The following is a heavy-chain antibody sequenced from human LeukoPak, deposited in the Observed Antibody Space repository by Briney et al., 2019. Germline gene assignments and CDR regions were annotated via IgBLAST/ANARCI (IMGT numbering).Heavy chain of an antibody. J-gene: IGHJ4*02. CDR1: GYTFTSYY. V-gene: IGHV1-46*01. CDR2: INPSGGST. D-gene: IGHD3-22*01. Sequence: GASVKVSCKASGYTFTSYYMHWVRQAPGQGLEWMGIINPSGGSTGYAQKFQGRVTMTRDMSTSTDYMELSSLRSEDTAIYYCARGSPPRRNYDSRGYYSYYFDYWGQGTLVTVSS. CDR3: ARGSPPRRNYDSRGYYSYYFDY.